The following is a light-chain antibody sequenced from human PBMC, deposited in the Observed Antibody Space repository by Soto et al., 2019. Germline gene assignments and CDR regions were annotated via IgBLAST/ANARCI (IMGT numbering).Light chain of an antibody. CDR1: SSGIRDYNY. CDR2: EVS. J-gene: IGLJ1*01. Sequence: QSALTQPASVSGSPGQSITISCTGTSSGIRDYNYVSWYQQLPGNAPKLIMYEVSNRPSGISNRFSGSKSGNTASLTISGLQAEDEADYYCSSKSPHFFGTGTKLTVL. CDR3: SSKSPHF. V-gene: IGLV2-14*01.